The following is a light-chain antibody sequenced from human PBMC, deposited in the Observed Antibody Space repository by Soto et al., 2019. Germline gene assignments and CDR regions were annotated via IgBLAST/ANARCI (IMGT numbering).Light chain of an antibody. Sequence: EIVMTQSPATLSVSPGESATLSCRASQSVNTNLAWYHQKPGRAPRLLIHGASTRANGIPARFSGSGSGTEFTLNISSLQSEDFAVYYCQQYNNWPLHTFGEGTKLVIK. CDR1: QSVNTN. CDR3: QQYNNWPLHT. J-gene: IGKJ2*01. CDR2: GAS. V-gene: IGKV3-15*01.